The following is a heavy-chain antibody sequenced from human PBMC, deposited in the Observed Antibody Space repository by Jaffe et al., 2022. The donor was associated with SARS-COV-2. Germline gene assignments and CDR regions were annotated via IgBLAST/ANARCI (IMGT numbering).Heavy chain of an antibody. V-gene: IGHV3-21*01. CDR1: GFTFSSYS. CDR2: ISSSSSYI. J-gene: IGHJ4*02. Sequence: EVQLVESGGGLVKPGGSLRLSCAASGFTFSSYSMNWVRQAPGKGLEWVSSISSSSSYIYYADSVKGRFTISRDNAKNSLYLQMNSLRAEDTAVYYCARDEEGLQGSGPWGQGTLVTVSS. CDR3: ARDEEGLQGSGP. D-gene: IGHD3-3*01.